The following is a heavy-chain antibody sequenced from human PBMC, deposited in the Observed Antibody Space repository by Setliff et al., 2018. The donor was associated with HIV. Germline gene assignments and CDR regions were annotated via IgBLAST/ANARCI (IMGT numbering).Heavy chain of an antibody. D-gene: IGHD3-3*01. V-gene: IGHV1-58*02. CDR2: IVVGSGNT. Sequence: SVKVSCKASGFTFTTSAMQWVRQARGQRPEWIGWIVVGSGNTNYAQKFQGRVTITRDMSTSTAYMEPSSLRSEDTAIYYCAADLVGSYNFWGGYYQGPDAFDIWGQGTMVTVSS. CDR3: AADLVGSYNFWGGYYQGPDAFDI. CDR1: GFTFTTSA. J-gene: IGHJ3*02.